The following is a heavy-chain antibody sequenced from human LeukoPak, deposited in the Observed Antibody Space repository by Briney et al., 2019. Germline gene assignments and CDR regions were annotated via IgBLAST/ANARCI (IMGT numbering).Heavy chain of an antibody. CDR2: IKPDGSEK. Sequence: QSGGSLRLSCAASGFTFSSYWMHWVRHAPGKGLEWVANIKPDGSEKYPVDSVKGRFTVTRDNAKNSLYLQMNRLRDEDSAVYYCARAPAFGTVGYWGQGTLVTVSS. J-gene: IGHJ4*02. CDR1: GFTFSSYW. D-gene: IGHD3-16*01. CDR3: ARAPAFGTVGY. V-gene: IGHV3-7*01.